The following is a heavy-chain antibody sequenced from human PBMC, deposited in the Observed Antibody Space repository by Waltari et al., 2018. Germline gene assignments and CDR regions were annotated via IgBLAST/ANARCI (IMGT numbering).Heavy chain of an antibody. CDR1: GFAFSGFW. Sequence: EGQLVESGGGLVQPGGSLKLSCAASGFAFSGFWMHWVRQVPGQGLVWVSRIKSDGSDTSYADSVRGRFTVSRDNAKNMVYLQMKSLRAEDTAIYYCTRDSPSWIWGQGTMVSVSS. J-gene: IGHJ3*02. V-gene: IGHV3-74*01. CDR2: IKSDGSDT. CDR3: TRDSPSWI.